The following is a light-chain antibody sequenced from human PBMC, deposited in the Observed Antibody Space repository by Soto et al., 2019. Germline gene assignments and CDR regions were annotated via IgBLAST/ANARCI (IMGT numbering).Light chain of an antibody. Sequence: EIEMTQSPATPSLAPGERVTLSCRASESVSTNLAWYQQKPGQAPRLLIYDASNRATGIPARFSGSGSGTDFTLTISSLEPEDFAVYYCQQRSNWPLITFGQGTRLEIK. CDR1: ESVSTN. CDR2: DAS. V-gene: IGKV3-11*01. CDR3: QQRSNWPLIT. J-gene: IGKJ5*01.